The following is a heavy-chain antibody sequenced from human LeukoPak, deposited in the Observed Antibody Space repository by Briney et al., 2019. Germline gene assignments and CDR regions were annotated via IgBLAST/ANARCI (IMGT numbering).Heavy chain of an antibody. CDR2: IKQDGSEK. Sequence: GGSLRLSCAASGFTFSSYWMVWVRQAPGKGLEWVASIKQDGSEKYYVDSMKGRFTISRDNAKNSLYLQMNSLRAGDTAVYYCARMPRGPDVWGQGTLVTVSS. D-gene: IGHD1-14*01. V-gene: IGHV3-7*01. CDR1: GFTFSSYW. J-gene: IGHJ4*02. CDR3: ARMPRGPDV.